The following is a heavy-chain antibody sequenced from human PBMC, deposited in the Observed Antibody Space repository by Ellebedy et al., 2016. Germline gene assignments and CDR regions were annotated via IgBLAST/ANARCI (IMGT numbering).Heavy chain of an antibody. V-gene: IGHV3-48*04. D-gene: IGHD4-17*01. CDR2: ISSSGSTI. CDR1: GFTFSTYC. J-gene: IGHJ6*02. CDR3: ARDRPHGYGEIFYYYGMDV. Sequence: GGSLRLSXAASGFTFSTYCMNWVRQAPGKGLEWISYISSSGSTIYYADSVKGRFTISRDNAKNSLFLHMNSLGADDTAVYFCARDRPHGYGEIFYYYGMDVWGQGTTVTVAS.